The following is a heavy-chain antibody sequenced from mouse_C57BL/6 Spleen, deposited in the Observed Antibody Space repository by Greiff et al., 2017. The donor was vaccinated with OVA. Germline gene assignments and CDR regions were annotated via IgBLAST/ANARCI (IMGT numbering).Heavy chain of an antibody. D-gene: IGHD2-3*01. V-gene: IGHV1-64*01. CDR1: GYTFTSYW. Sequence: VQLQQPGAELVKPGASVKLSCKASGYTFTSYWMHWVKQRPGQGLEWIGMIHPNSGSTNYNEKFKSKATLTVDKSSSTAYMQLSSLASEDSAVYYWAREEDGYYGYAMDYWGQGTSVTVSS. CDR3: AREEDGYYGYAMDY. J-gene: IGHJ4*01. CDR2: IHPNSGST.